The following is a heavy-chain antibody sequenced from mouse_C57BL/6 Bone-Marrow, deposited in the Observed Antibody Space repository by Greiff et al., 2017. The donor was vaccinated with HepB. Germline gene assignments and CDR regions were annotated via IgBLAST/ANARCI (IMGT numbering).Heavy chain of an antibody. CDR3: ARTYYDYDKGFAY. J-gene: IGHJ3*01. CDR1: GYTFTSYG. CDR2: IYPRSGNT. Sequence: QVQLQQSGAELARPGASVKLSCKASGYTFTSYGTSWVKQRTGQGLEWIGEIYPRSGNTYYNEKFKGKATLTADKSSSTAYMELRSLTSEDSAVYFCARTYYDYDKGFAYWGQGTLVTVSA. D-gene: IGHD2-4*01. V-gene: IGHV1-81*01.